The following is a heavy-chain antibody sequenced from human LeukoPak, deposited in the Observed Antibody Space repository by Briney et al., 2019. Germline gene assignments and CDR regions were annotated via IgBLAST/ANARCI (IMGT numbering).Heavy chain of an antibody. D-gene: IGHD3-3*01. V-gene: IGHV1-2*02. CDR3: ARALFGVDPAEYYFDY. CDR2: INPNSGGT. Sequence: ASVKVSCKASGYTFTGYYMHWVRQAPGRGLEWMGWINPNSGGTNYAQKFQGRVTMTRDTSISTAYMELSRLRSDDTAVYYCARALFGVDPAEYYFDYWGQGTLVTVSS. J-gene: IGHJ4*02. CDR1: GYTFTGYY.